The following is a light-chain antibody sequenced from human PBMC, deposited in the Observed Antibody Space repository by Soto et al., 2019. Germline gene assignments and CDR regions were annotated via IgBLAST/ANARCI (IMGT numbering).Light chain of an antibody. CDR1: QSVGSN. CDR3: QHCHIWPPWT. CDR2: SAS. Sequence: EIVMTQSPATLSVSPGERATLSCRASQSVGSNLAWYQQRPGQAPRLLIYSASTRATGIPTRFSGSGSGTDFTLTISSLQSEDFAVYYCQHCHIWPPWTFGQGTKVEIK. J-gene: IGKJ1*01. V-gene: IGKV3-15*01.